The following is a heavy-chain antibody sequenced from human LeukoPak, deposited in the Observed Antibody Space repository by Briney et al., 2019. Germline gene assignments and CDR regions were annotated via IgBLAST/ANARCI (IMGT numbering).Heavy chain of an antibody. Sequence: SETLSLTCTVSGGSISSSSYYWGWIRQPPGKGLEWIGEIYHRGRTNYSPSLKSRVTISVDDSKNQFSLKLSSVTAADAAVYYCARLSLTAAGGFDYWGQGTLVTVSS. D-gene: IGHD6-13*01. CDR2: IYHRGRT. J-gene: IGHJ4*02. V-gene: IGHV4-39*07. CDR1: GGSISSSSYY. CDR3: ARLSLTAAGGFDY.